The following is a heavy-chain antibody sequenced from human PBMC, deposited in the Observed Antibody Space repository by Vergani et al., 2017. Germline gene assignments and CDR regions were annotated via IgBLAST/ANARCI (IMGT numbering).Heavy chain of an antibody. CDR2: INHSGST. CDR1: GGSFSGYY. V-gene: IGHV4-34*01. Sequence: QVQLQQWGAGLLKPSETLSLTCAVYGGSFSGYYWSWIRQPPGKGLEWIGEINHSGSTNYNPSLKSRVTISVDTSKNQFSLKLSSVTAADTAVYYCAKSMYSSGWSVDYWGQGTLVTVSS. D-gene: IGHD6-19*01. J-gene: IGHJ4*02. CDR3: AKSMYSSGWSVDY.